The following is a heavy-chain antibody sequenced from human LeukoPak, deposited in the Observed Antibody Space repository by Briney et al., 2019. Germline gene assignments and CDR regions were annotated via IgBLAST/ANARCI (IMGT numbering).Heavy chain of an antibody. V-gene: IGHV4-4*02. CDR1: AGSISSSNW. J-gene: IGHJ4*02. D-gene: IGHD3-22*01. CDR3: AREARSGYYDSSGTYVY. CDR2: IYHSGST. Sequence: SGSLSLTCAVAAGSISSSNWGCWVRQPPGKGLEWIGEIYHSGSTNYNPSLKSRVTISVDKSKNQFSLKLSSVTAADTAVYYCAREARSGYYDSSGTYVYWGQGTLVTVSS.